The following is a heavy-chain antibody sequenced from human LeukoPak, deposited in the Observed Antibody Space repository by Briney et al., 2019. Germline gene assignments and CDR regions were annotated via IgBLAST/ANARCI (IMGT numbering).Heavy chain of an antibody. CDR3: ARRYCSSSSCLLEY. CDR1: GFIFSSYE. CDR2: INTGGSTI. J-gene: IGHJ4*02. Sequence: HAGGSLRLSCTASGFIFSSYEMNWVRQAPGKGLEWLSYINTGGSTIFYTDSLKGRFTISRGNAKKLLYLQMNSLSSEDTAIYYCARRYCSSSSCLLEYWGQGTLVTVSS. V-gene: IGHV3-48*03. D-gene: IGHD2-2*01.